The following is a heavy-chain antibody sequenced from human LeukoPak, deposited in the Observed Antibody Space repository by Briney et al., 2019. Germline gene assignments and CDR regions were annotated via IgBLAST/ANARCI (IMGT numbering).Heavy chain of an antibody. D-gene: IGHD1-26*01. Sequence: SETLSLTCTVSGGSVTTYYWSWIRQSAGKGLEWVGHISTSGTTTYNPSLKSRVTMSVDTSKNQFSLKLTSVTAADTAVYYCAREATVVGATIIWGQGTLVTVSS. CDR1: GGSVTTYY. V-gene: IGHV4-4*07. CDR3: AREATVVGATII. J-gene: IGHJ4*02. CDR2: ISTSGTT.